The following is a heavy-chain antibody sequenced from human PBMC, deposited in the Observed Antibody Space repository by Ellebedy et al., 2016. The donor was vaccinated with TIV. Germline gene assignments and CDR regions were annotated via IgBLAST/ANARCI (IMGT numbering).Heavy chain of an antibody. CDR2: IYSGAT. D-gene: IGHD5-12*01. J-gene: IGHJ2*01. CDR3: VRETLDGSDYGTGWYFDL. Sequence: GGSLRLSCAASGFTFSSNAMSWVRQVPGKGLEWVSGIYSGATHYADSVKGRFTISRENAKNSLYLHMHSLTAGDTAVYYCVRETLDGSDYGTGWYFDLWGRGTLVTVSS. CDR1: GFTFSSNA. V-gene: IGHV3-66*01.